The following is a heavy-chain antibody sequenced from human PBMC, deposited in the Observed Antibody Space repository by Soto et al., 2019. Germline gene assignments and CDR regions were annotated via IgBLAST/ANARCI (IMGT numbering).Heavy chain of an antibody. D-gene: IGHD3-16*01. CDR1: GYTFTRYG. V-gene: IGHV1-18*01. J-gene: IGHJ6*02. CDR3: AMVDVYVTPSPQDV. CDR2: TNTYNGNT. Sequence: QVQLVQSGAEVKNPGASVKVSCKASGYTFTRYGIGWARQAPGQGLEWMGWTNTYNGNTKYAQNVQGRVTLTTDTXXSTAYMELRSLRSNDTAIYYCAMVDVYVTPSPQDVWGQGNTVIVSS.